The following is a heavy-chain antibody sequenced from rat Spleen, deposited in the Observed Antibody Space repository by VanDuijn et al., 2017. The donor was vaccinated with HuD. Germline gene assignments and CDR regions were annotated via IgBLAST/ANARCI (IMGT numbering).Heavy chain of an antibody. J-gene: IGHJ4*01. V-gene: IGHV5-31*01. CDR2: ITNTGGST. CDR1: GFTFNNYW. D-gene: IGHD4-3*01. Sequence: EVQLVESGGGLVQPGRSLKLSCVASGFTFNNYWMTWIRQAPGKGLEWVASITNTGGSTYYPDSVKGRFTISRDNAKSTLYLQMNSLRSEDTATDYCTRGIIRGTSVMDAWGQGASVTVSS. CDR3: TRGIIRGTSVMDA.